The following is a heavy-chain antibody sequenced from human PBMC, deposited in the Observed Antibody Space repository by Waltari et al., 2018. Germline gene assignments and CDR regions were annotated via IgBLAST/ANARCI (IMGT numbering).Heavy chain of an antibody. CDR3: ARGYGDYVGWFDP. D-gene: IGHD4-17*01. CDR1: GGSISSYY. CDR2: IYYSGST. Sequence: QVQLQESGPGLVKPSETLFLTCTVSGGSISSYYWSWIRQPPGKGLEWIGYIYYSGSTNYNPSLKSRVTISVDTSKNQFSLKLSSVTAADTAVYYCARGYGDYVGWFDPWGQGTLVTVSS. V-gene: IGHV4-59*01. J-gene: IGHJ5*02.